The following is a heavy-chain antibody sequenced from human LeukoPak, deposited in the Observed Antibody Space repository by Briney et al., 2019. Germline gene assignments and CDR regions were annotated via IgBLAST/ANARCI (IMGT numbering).Heavy chain of an antibody. CDR1: GGSISSYY. CDR3: ARANYDGSDY. CDR2: IYTSGTT. D-gene: IGHD3-22*01. Sequence: SETLSLTCTVSGGSISSYYWSWIQQPAGKGLEWIGRIYTSGTTNYNPSLKSRITMSVDTSKNQFSLKMRSVTAADTAVYYCARANYDGSDYWGQGTLVTVSS. J-gene: IGHJ4*02. V-gene: IGHV4-4*07.